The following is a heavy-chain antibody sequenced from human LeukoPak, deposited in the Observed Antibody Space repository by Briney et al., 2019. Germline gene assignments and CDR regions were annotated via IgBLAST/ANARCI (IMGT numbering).Heavy chain of an antibody. Sequence: SGPTLVNPTQTLTLTCTFSGFSLSTSGMRVSWIRQPPGKALEWLGRVDWDDDKFYSTSLKTRLTISKDTSKNQVVLTMTNMDPVDTATYYCARIPRYDTSAYYLETDAFDIWGQGTMVTVSS. D-gene: IGHD3-22*01. CDR1: GFSLSTSGMR. CDR3: ARIPRYDTSAYYLETDAFDI. J-gene: IGHJ3*02. V-gene: IGHV2-70*04. CDR2: VDWDDDK.